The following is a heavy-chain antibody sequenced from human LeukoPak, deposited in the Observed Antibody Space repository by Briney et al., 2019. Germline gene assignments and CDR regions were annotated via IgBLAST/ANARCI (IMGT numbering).Heavy chain of an antibody. CDR1: GFTFSSYG. J-gene: IGHJ6*02. D-gene: IGHD3-9*01. CDR2: IRYDGSNK. V-gene: IGHV3-30*02. CDR3: AHSYLTGWTIYYYYGMDV. Sequence: GGSLRLSCAASGFTFSSYGMHWVRQAPGKGLEWVAFIRYDGSNKYYADSVKGRFTISRDNSKNTLYLQMNSLRAEDTAVYYCAHSYLTGWTIYYYYGMDVWGQGTTVTVSS.